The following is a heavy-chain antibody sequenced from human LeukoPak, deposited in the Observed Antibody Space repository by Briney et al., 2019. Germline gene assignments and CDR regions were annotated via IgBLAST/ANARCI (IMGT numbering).Heavy chain of an antibody. D-gene: IGHD3-3*01. Sequence: ASVKVSCKASGYTFTGYYMHWVRQAPGQGLEWMGWINPNSGGTNYAQKFQGGVTMTRDTSISTAYMELSRLRSDDTAVYYCARGGIWDFWRYIRHWGQGTLVTVSS. CDR1: GYTFTGYY. CDR2: INPNSGGT. V-gene: IGHV1-2*02. J-gene: IGHJ4*02. CDR3: ARGGIWDFWRYIRH.